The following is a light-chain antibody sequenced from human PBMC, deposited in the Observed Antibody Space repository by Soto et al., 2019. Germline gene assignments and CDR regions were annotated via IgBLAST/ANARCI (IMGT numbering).Light chain of an antibody. Sequence: QSVLTQPPSASGTPGQRVTISCSGSSSNIGSNYVYWYQQLPGTAPKLPIYRNNQRPSGVPDRFSGSKSGTSAFLAISGLRSEDEADYYCAAWDDSLSGYVFGTGTKVTVL. CDR2: RNN. V-gene: IGLV1-47*01. CDR3: AAWDDSLSGYV. J-gene: IGLJ1*01. CDR1: SSNIGSNY.